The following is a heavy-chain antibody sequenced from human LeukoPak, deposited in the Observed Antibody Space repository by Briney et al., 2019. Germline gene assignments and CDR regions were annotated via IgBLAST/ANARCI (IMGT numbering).Heavy chain of an antibody. V-gene: IGHV3-74*01. Sequence: PGGSLRLSCAASGFTFSDYWMHWVRQVPGKGLVWVARILNDGSATTYADFVKGRFTISRDNAKNTLYLRMNSLRVEDTAVYYCAREADGAHNWYLDLWGRGTLVPVSS. CDR1: GFTFSDYW. J-gene: IGHJ2*01. D-gene: IGHD4/OR15-4a*01. CDR2: ILNDGSAT. CDR3: AREADGAHNWYLDL.